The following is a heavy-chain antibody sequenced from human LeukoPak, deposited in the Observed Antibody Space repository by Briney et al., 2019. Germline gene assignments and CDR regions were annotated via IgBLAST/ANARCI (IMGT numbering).Heavy chain of an antibody. J-gene: IGHJ4*02. CDR2: IYYSGST. D-gene: IGHD2-2*01. CDR3: ARQLGYCSSTSCYADKVDY. CDR1: GGSISSSSYY. V-gene: IGHV4-39*01. Sequence: KSSETLSLTCTVSGGSISSSSYYWGWIRQPPGKGLEWIGSIYYSGSTYYNPSLKSRVTISVDMSKNQFSLKLSSVTAADTAVYYCARQLGYCSSTSCYADKVDYWGQGTLVTVSS.